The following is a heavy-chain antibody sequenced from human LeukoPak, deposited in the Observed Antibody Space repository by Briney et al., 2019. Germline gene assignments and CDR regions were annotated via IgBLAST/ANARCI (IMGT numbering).Heavy chain of an antibody. D-gene: IGHD2-2*03. V-gene: IGHV4-59*08. CDR3: ARLDYNSYSMGV. Sequence: KASETLSLTCTVSGGSISSYYWSWIRQPPGKGLEWIGYIYYSGISSYNPSLKSRLTISVGTSKNQFSLKLSSVTAADTAVYYCARLDYNSYSMGVWGQGTTVTVSS. CDR2: IYYSGIS. CDR1: GGSISSYY. J-gene: IGHJ6*02.